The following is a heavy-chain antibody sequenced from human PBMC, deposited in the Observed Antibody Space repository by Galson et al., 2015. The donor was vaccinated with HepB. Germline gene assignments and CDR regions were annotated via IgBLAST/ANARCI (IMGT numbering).Heavy chain of an antibody. V-gene: IGHV3-64D*06. Sequence: SLRLSCAASGFTFSSYALHWVRQAPGKGLKYISALSGDGDNTYYADSVRGRFTISRDNSKNMLYLQMSSLRADDTAVYYCVKGDSVAYGMDVWGQGTTVTVSS. D-gene: IGHD6-19*01. CDR2: LSGDGDNT. CDR3: VKGDSVAYGMDV. J-gene: IGHJ6*02. CDR1: GFTFSSYA.